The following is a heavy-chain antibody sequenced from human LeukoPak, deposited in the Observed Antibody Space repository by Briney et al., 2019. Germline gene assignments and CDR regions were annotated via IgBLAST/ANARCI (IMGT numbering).Heavy chain of an antibody. CDR3: ARALLWFGELPISDAFDI. J-gene: IGHJ3*02. V-gene: IGHV4-34*01. D-gene: IGHD3-10*01. CDR1: GGSFSGYY. CDR2: INHSGST. Sequence: SETLSLTCAVYGGSFSGYYWSWIRQPPGKGLEWIGEINHSGSTNNNPSLKSRVTISVDTSKNQFSLKLSSVTAADTAVYYCARALLWFGELPISDAFDIWGQGTMVTVSS.